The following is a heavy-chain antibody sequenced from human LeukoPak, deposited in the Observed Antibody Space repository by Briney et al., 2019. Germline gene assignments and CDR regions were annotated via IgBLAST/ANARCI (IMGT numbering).Heavy chain of an antibody. CDR2: IIPIFGTA. D-gene: IGHD2-21*01. CDR1: GGTFSSYA. CDR3: ARDREYYLSVIYLIFVY. Sequence: SVKVSCKASGGTFSSYAISWVRQAPGQGVEWRGGIIPIFGTANYAQKFQCRVTITADESTSTAYMELSSLRSEHTAVYYCARDREYYLSVIYLIFVYWGQGTLVTVSS. V-gene: IGHV1-69*13. J-gene: IGHJ4*02.